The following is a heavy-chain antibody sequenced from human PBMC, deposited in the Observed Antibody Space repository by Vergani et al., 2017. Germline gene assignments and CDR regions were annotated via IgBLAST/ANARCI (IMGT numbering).Heavy chain of an antibody. CDR1: GFTFDDYA. Sequence: EVQLVESGGGLVQPGRSLRLSCAASGFTFDDYAMHWVRQAPGKGLEWVSGISWNSGSIGYADSVKGRFTISRDNAKNSLYLQMNSLRAEDTAVYYCARGPTHPSGRLGSAFDIWGQGTMVTVSS. V-gene: IGHV3-9*01. D-gene: IGHD6-19*01. CDR3: ARGPTHPSGRLGSAFDI. J-gene: IGHJ3*02. CDR2: ISWNSGSI.